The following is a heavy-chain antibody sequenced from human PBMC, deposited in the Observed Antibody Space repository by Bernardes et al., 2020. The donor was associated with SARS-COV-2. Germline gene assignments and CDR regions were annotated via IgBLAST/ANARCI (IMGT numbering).Heavy chain of an antibody. V-gene: IGHV3-23*01. CDR3: ATYGREFTICGVGIEIFDY. CDR1: GFTFSSYA. CDR2: ISGSGGST. J-gene: IGHJ4*02. Sequence: GGSLRLSCAASGFTFSSYAMSWVRQAPGKGLEWVSAISGSGGSTYYADSVKGRFTISRDNSKNTLYLQMNSLRAEDTAVYYCATYGREFTICGVGIEIFDYWGQGTLVTVSS. D-gene: IGHD3-3*01.